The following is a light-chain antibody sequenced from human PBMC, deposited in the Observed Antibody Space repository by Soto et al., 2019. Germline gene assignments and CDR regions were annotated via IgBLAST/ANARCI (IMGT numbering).Light chain of an antibody. J-gene: IGLJ1*01. CDR2: EVS. Sequence: QSVLTQPASVSGSPGQSITISCTGTSCDAGGYNYVSWYQQHPGKAPKLMIYEVSNRPSGVSNRFSGSKSGNTASLTISGLQAEDEADYYCSSYTSSSTLVFGTGTKVTVL. V-gene: IGLV2-14*01. CDR3: SSYTSSSTLV. CDR1: SCDAGGYNY.